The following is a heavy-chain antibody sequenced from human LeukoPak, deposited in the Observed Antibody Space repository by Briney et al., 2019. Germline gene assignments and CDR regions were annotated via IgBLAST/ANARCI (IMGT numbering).Heavy chain of an antibody. J-gene: IGHJ3*02. Sequence: ASVKVSCKASGGTFSSYAISWVRQAPGQGLEWMVGIIPIFGTANYAQKFQGRVTITADESTSTAYMELSSLRSEDTAVYYCARKMDSTIYDSSGYYFFDIWGQGTMVTVSS. V-gene: IGHV1-69*13. CDR3: ARKMDSTIYDSSGYYFFDI. CDR1: GGTFSSYA. CDR2: IIPIFGTA. D-gene: IGHD3-22*01.